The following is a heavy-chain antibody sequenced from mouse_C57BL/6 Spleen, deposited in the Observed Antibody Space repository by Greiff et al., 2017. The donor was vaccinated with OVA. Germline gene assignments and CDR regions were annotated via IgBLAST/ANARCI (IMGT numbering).Heavy chain of an antibody. D-gene: IGHD4-1*01. V-gene: IGHV2-2*01. CDR1: GFSLTSYG. CDR3: AREGETGTSGNFDY. CDR2: IWSGGST. J-gene: IGHJ2*01. Sequence: VKLMESGPGLVQPSQSLSVTCTVSGFSLTSYGVHWVRQSPGKGLEWLGVIWSGGSTDYNAAFISRLSISKDNSKSQVFFKMNSLQADDTAIYYCAREGETGTSGNFDYWGQGTTLTVSS.